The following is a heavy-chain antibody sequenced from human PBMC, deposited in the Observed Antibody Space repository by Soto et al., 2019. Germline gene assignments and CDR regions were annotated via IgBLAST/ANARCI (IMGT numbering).Heavy chain of an antibody. D-gene: IGHD6-6*01. CDR3: ARVRPRETFFDY. J-gene: IGHJ4*02. Sequence: QVQLVESGGGVVQPGRSLRLSCAASGFTFSSYGMHWVRQAPGKGLEWVAVIWYDGSNKYYADSVKGRFTISRDNSKNTLYLQMNSLRAEDTAVYYCARVRPRETFFDYWGQGTLVTVSS. CDR2: IWYDGSNK. CDR1: GFTFSSYG. V-gene: IGHV3-33*01.